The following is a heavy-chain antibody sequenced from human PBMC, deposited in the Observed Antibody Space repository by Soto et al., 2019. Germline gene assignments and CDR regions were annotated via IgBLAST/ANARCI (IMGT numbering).Heavy chain of an antibody. CDR3: ERDGGSWTTNFDY. CDR2: ISAYNGNT. J-gene: IGHJ4*02. CDR1: DYSFTSYG. V-gene: IGHV1-18*04. D-gene: IGHD2-15*01. Sequence: QVQLEQSGAEVKKPGASVKVSCEASDYSFTSYGINWVRQAPGQGLEWMGWISAYNGNTKYAQKFQGRVTMTTDTITSTAYMELRSLRSDDTAVYYCERDGGSWTTNFDYWGQGTLVTVSS.